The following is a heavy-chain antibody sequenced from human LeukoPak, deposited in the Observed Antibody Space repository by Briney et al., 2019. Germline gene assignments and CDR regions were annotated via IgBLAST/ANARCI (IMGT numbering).Heavy chain of an antibody. CDR3: ARAGIIVVDGTFDY. D-gene: IGHD6-13*01. CDR1: GFTFSTYS. Sequence: PGGSLRLSCAASGFTFSTYSMNCVRQAPGKGLEWVSYISSSSSTIYYTDSVKGRFTISRDNAKNSLYLQMNSLRDEDTAVYYCARAGIIVVDGTFDYWGQGTLVTVSS. J-gene: IGHJ4*02. CDR2: ISSSSSTI. V-gene: IGHV3-48*02.